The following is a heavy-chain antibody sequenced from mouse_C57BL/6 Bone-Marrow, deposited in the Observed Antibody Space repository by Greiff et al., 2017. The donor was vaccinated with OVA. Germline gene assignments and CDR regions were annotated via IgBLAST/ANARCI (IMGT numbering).Heavy chain of an antibody. CDR1: GFTFSDYY. V-gene: IGHV5-16*01. Sequence: EVKVEESEGGLVQPGSSMKLSCTASGFTFSDYYMAWVRQVPEKGLEWVANINYDGSSTYYLDSLKSRFIISRDNAKNILYLQMSSLKSEDTATYYCARFYDGGAMDYWGQGTSVTVSS. J-gene: IGHJ4*01. CDR3: ARFYDGGAMDY. CDR2: INYDGSST. D-gene: IGHD1-1*01.